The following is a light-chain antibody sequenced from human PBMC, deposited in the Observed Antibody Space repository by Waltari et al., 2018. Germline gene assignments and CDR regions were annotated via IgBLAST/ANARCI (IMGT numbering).Light chain of an antibody. Sequence: QSALTQPASVSGSPGQSITISCTGTSSDVGTYNLVSWYQQHPGKGPKLTIYEVTKRPSGVSDRSSGSKSGNTASLTISVLQAEDEAEYYCCSYAGSKFYVFGTGTKVTVL. CDR2: EVT. J-gene: IGLJ1*01. V-gene: IGLV2-23*02. CDR1: SSDVGTYNL. CDR3: CSYAGSKFYV.